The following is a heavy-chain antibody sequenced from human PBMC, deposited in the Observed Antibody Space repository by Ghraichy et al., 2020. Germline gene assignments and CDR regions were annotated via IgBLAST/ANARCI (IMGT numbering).Heavy chain of an antibody. CDR3: TRRMAGSNKDFDY. J-gene: IGHJ4*02. V-gene: IGHV3-73*01. CDR2: IRSKANTYAT. D-gene: IGHD5-24*01. CDR1: GFSFSDFD. Sequence: GGSLRLSCAASGFSFSDFDVHWVRQASGKGLEWVGRIRSKANTYATAYAESVKGRFTISRDDSKHTAYLQMNSLKTEDTAVYYCTRRMAGSNKDFDYWGQGTLVTVSS.